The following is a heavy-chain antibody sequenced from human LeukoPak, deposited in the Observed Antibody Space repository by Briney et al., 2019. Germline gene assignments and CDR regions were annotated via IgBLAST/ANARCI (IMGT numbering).Heavy chain of an antibody. J-gene: IGHJ6*03. CDR2: IIPIFGTT. V-gene: IGHV1-69*01. CDR1: GGTFNNYA. CDR3: ARSGYCGSSSCFDLYSYYYMDV. D-gene: IGHD2-2*01. Sequence: ASVKVSCKASGGTFNNYAISWVRQAPGQGLEWLGGIIPIFGTTNYAQEFQGRVTITADESTSTAYMELSSLRSEDTAVYYCARSGYCGSSSCFDLYSYYYMDVWGKGTTVTVSS.